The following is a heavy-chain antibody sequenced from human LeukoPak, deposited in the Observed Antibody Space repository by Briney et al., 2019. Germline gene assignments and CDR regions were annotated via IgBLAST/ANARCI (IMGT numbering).Heavy chain of an antibody. V-gene: IGHV1-2*02. D-gene: IGHD2/OR15-2a*01. J-gene: IGHJ4*02. Sequence: GASVKVSCKASGYTFTGYYMHWVRQAPGQGLEWMGWINPNSGGTNYAQKFQGRVTMTRDTSISTAYMELSRLRSDATAVYYRARGAFPTLLYFDYWGQGTLVTVSS. CDR2: INPNSGGT. CDR1: GYTFTGYY. CDR3: ARGAFPTLLYFDY.